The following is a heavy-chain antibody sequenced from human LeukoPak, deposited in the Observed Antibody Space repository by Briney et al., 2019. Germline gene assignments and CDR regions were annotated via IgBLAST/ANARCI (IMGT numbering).Heavy chain of an antibody. D-gene: IGHD6-13*01. V-gene: IGHV3-21*01. CDR3: ARVVSRLAAGPFYYFDY. Sequence: GGSLRLSCAASGFTFSSYSMNWVRQAPGKGLEWVSSISSSSSYIYYADSVKGRFTISRDNAKKSLYLQMNSLRAEDTAVYYCARVVSRLAAGPFYYFDYWGQGTLVTVSS. J-gene: IGHJ4*02. CDR2: ISSSSSYI. CDR1: GFTFSSYS.